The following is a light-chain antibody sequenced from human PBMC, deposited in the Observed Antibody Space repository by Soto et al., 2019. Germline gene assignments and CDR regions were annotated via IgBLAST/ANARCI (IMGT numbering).Light chain of an antibody. J-gene: IGKJ3*01. V-gene: IGKV1-39*01. CDR1: QSISNY. CDR2: AAS. CDR3: QQTYSTPGSGST. Sequence: DIQMTQSPSSLSASVGDRVTINCRASQSISNYLNWYQEKPGKAPKLLIYAASSLQSGVPSRFSGTGSGTDFTLTISSLQPEDFATYYCQQTYSTPGSGSTFGPGTKVDIK.